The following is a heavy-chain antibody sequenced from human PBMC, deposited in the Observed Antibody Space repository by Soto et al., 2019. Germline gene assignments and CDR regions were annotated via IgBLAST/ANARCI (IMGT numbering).Heavy chain of an antibody. CDR2: LSGSGVNA. CDR3: AKPLQVC. J-gene: IGHJ4*02. V-gene: IGHV3-23*01. Sequence: GGSLRLSCAASGVVFSNYWMTWVRQAPGKGLEYVSTLSGSGVNAYYADSVKGRFTISRDNSKNTLYLQMNSLRVEDTAIYYCAKPLQVCWGQGTQVTVSS. CDR1: GVVFSNYW.